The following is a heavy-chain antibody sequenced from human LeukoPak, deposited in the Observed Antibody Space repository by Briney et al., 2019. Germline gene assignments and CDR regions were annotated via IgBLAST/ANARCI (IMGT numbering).Heavy chain of an antibody. CDR2: VNPKTGQT. Sequence: ASVKVSCKTSGYTFTNYDINRVRQATGQGLEWMGWVNPKTGQTDYAQKFRGRVTMTRDSSTSTVYMELSSLRSDDTAIYYCARSDYGDFDNWGQGTLVIVSS. J-gene: IGHJ4*02. CDR3: ARSDYGDFDN. V-gene: IGHV1-8*01. CDR1: GYTFTNYD. D-gene: IGHD4-17*01.